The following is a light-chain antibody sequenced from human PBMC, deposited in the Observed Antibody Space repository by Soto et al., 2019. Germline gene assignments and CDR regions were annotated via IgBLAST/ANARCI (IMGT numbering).Light chain of an antibody. V-gene: IGLV2-23*01. Sequence: QSALTQPASVSASPGQSITISCTGISNDVGTYNLVSWYQHHPGKAPKLIIYEASKRPSGVPNRFSGSKSGNTASLTISGLHAEDEADYYCCSYGRSVVFGGGTQVTVL. CDR1: SNDVGTYNL. CDR2: EAS. J-gene: IGLJ2*01. CDR3: CSYGRSVV.